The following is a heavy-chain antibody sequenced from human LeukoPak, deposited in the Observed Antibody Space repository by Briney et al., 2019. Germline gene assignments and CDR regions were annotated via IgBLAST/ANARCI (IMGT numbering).Heavy chain of an antibody. D-gene: IGHD3-10*01. Sequence: SETLSLTCAVYGGSFRGYYWSWIRQPPGKGLGWIGEINHSGSTNYNPSLKSRVTISVDTSKTQFSLKLSSVAAADTAVYYCARGFPVYYYGSGSYTILYNWFDPWGQGTLVTVSS. CDR1: GGSFRGYY. J-gene: IGHJ5*02. CDR2: INHSGST. V-gene: IGHV4-34*01. CDR3: ARGFPVYYYGSGSYTILYNWFDP.